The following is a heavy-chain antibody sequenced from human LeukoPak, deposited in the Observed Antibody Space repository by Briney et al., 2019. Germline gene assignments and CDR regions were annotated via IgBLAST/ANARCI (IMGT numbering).Heavy chain of an antibody. CDR2: IYSGGST. J-gene: IGHJ4*02. V-gene: IGHV3-53*01. CDR3: AKAGTIFGVVILFDY. Sequence: GGSLRLSCAASGFTVSSNYMSWVRQAPGKGLEWVSVIYSGGSTYYADSVKGRFTISRDNSKNTLYLQMNSLRAEDTAVYYCAKAGTIFGVVILFDYWGQGTLVTVSS. D-gene: IGHD3-3*01. CDR1: GFTVSSNY.